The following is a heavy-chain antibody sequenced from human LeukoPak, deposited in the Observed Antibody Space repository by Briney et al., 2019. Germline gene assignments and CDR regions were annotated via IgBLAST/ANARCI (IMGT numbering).Heavy chain of an antibody. J-gene: IGHJ5*02. D-gene: IGHD6-13*01. Sequence: GSLRLSCAASGFTFSSYEMNWVRQPPGKGLEWIGYIYYSGSTNYNPSLKSRVTISVDTSKNQFSLKLSSVTAADTAVYYCARRRAEGGSNGHYNWFDPWGQGILVTVSS. CDR1: GFTFSSYE. CDR3: ARRRAEGGSNGHYNWFDP. V-gene: IGHV4-59*08. CDR2: IYYSGST.